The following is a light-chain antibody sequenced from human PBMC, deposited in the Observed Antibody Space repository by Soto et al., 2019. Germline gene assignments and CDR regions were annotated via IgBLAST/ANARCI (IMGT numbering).Light chain of an antibody. CDR3: QQYNNWPPWT. V-gene: IGKV3-15*01. J-gene: IGKJ1*01. Sequence: EIVMTQSPVTLSVSPGERATLSCKASQSVSSNLAWYQQKPGQAPRLLIYGASTRATGIPARFSGSGSGTEFTLIISSLQSEDVAVYYCQQYNNWPPWTFGQGTKVEIK. CDR1: QSVSSN. CDR2: GAS.